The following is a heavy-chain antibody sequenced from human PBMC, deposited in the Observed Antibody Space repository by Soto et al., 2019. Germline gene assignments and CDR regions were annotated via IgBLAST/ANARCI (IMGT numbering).Heavy chain of an antibody. V-gene: IGHV4-31*03. CDR3: ARAQILTGYWGRQHNWFDP. J-gene: IGHJ5*02. CDR2: IYYSGST. Sequence: PSETLSLTCTVSGGSISSGGYYWSWIRQHPGKGLEWIGYIYYSGSTYYNPSLKSRVTISVDTSKNQFSLKLSSVTAADTAVYYCARAQILTGYWGRQHNWFDPWGQGTLVTVSS. D-gene: IGHD3-9*01. CDR1: GGSISSGGYY.